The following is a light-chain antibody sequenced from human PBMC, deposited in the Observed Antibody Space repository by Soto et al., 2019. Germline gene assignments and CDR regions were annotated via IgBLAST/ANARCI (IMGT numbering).Light chain of an antibody. CDR1: QGISSS. CDR2: EAS. V-gene: IGKV1-13*02. J-gene: IGKJ2*01. Sequence: AIQLTQSPSSLSASIGDRVTITCRASQGISSSLAWYQQEPGKAPKLLIYEASTLQSGVPSRFSGSGSGTDFTLTISCLQSEDFAVYYCQHYNYWPYTFGQGTKVDIK. CDR3: QHYNYWPYT.